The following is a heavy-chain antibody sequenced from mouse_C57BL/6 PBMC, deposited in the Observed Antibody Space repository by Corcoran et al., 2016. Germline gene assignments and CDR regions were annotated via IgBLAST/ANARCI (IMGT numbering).Heavy chain of an antibody. J-gene: IGHJ4*01. CDR2: ISYDGSN. CDR3: ARGYYGSSLGYAMDY. V-gene: IGHV3-6*01. D-gene: IGHD1-1*01. CDR1: GYSITSGYY. Sequence: DVQLQESGPGLVKPSQSLSLTCSVTGYSITSGYYWNWIRQFPGNKLEWMGYISYDGSNNYNPSLKNRISITRDTSKNQFFLKLNSVTTEDTATYYCARGYYGSSLGYAMDYWGQGTSVTVSS.